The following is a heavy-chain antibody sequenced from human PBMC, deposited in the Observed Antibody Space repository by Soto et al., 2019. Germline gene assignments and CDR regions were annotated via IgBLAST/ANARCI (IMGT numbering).Heavy chain of an antibody. CDR1: GGSMSSSSYY. CDR2: IYYSGST. CDR3: ARLPIVATIPVDY. J-gene: IGHJ4*02. V-gene: IGHV4-39*01. D-gene: IGHD5-12*01. Sequence: SXTLSLTCTVSGGSMSSSSYYWCWIRQPPGKGLEWIGSIYYSGSTYYNPSLKSRVTISVDTSKNQFSLKLSSVTAADTAVYYCARLPIVATIPVDYWGQGTLVTVSS.